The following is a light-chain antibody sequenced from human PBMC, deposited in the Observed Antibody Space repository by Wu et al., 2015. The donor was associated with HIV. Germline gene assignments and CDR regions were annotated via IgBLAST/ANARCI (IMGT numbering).Light chain of an antibody. CDR1: QSVSSTS. Sequence: EIVLTQSPGTLSLSLGDRATLSCRASQSVSSTSLAWYQQKPGRAPRLLIYGASTRATGIPDRSSGSGSGADFTLTISRLEPEDFAVYHCHQYGSSPFTFGPGTKVDIK. J-gene: IGKJ3*01. V-gene: IGKV3-20*01. CDR3: HQYGSSPFT. CDR2: GAS.